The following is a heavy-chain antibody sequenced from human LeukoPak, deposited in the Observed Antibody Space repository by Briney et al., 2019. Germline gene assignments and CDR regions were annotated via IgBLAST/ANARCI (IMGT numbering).Heavy chain of an antibody. CDR2: IIPIFGTA. CDR3: ARDRGGGDTAMAGYYYYYYMDV. V-gene: IGHV1-69*06. CDR1: GGTFSSYA. Sequence: SVKLSCKASGGTFSSYAISWVRQAPGQGLEWMGGIIPIFGTANYAQKFQGRVTITADKSTSTAYMELSRLRSDDTAVYYCARDRGGGDTAMAGYYYYYYMDVWGKGTTVTVSS. J-gene: IGHJ6*03. D-gene: IGHD5-18*01.